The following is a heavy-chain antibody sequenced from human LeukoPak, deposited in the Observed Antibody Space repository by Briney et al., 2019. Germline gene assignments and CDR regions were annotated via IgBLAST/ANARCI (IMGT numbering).Heavy chain of an antibody. Sequence: GGSLRLSCAASGFTFSSYWMHWVRQAPGKGLVWVSRINSDGSANYADSVKGGFPISRDKSKNTVSLQMNSLRTEDTGVYYCARAPSEIGGYYPEYFRHWGQGTLVTVSS. CDR3: ARAPSEIGGYYPEYFRH. D-gene: IGHD3-22*01. V-gene: IGHV3-74*01. J-gene: IGHJ1*01. CDR2: INSDGSA. CDR1: GFTFSSYW.